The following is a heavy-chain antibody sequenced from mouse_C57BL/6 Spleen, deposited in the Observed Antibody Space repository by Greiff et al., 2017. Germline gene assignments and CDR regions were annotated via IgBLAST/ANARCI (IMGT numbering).Heavy chain of an antibody. CDR1: GFNIKDDY. J-gene: IGHJ2*01. CDR3: TTKSSSSVDY. Sequence: VQLQQSGAELVRPGASVKLSCTASGFNIKDDYMHWVKQRPEQGLEWIGWIDPENGDTEYASKFQGKATITADTSSNTAYLQLSSLTSEDTAVYYCTTKSSSSVDYWGQGTTLTVSS. V-gene: IGHV14-4*01. CDR2: IDPENGDT. D-gene: IGHD1-1*01.